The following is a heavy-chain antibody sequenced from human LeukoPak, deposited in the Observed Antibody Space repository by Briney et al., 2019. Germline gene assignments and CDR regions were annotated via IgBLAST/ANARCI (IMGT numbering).Heavy chain of an antibody. CDR3: ARPRDYYDSSGYSV. CDR2: IIPIFGTA. Sequence: SVKVSCKASGGTFSSYAISWVRQAPGRGLEWMGRIIPIFGTANYAQKFQGRVTITADKSTSTAYMELSSLRSEDTAVYYCARPRDYYDSSGYSVWGQGTLVTVSS. V-gene: IGHV1-69*06. J-gene: IGHJ4*02. D-gene: IGHD3-22*01. CDR1: GGTFSSYA.